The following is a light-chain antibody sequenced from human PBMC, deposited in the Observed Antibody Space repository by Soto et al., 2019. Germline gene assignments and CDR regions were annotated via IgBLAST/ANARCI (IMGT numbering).Light chain of an antibody. Sequence: EIVMTQSPATLSVSPGERATLSCRASQSVSSNLAWYQQKPGQAPRLLIYGASTRATGIPARFSGSGSGTEFTLTISSLQSEAFAVYYCQQYNNWPPSWTFGQGTKVDMK. V-gene: IGKV3-15*01. CDR2: GAS. CDR1: QSVSSN. CDR3: QQYNNWPPSWT. J-gene: IGKJ1*01.